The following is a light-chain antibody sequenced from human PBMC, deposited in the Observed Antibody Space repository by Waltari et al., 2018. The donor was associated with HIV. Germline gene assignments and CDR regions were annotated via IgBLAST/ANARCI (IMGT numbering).Light chain of an antibody. Sequence: SYVLTQPPSVSVAPGQTARVTCEGDRIESKSVNWYQQKPGQAPVLVVYDDSDRPSGIPDRFSGSNSGNTATLTISRAEAGDEADFYCQVWHSGSDHWVFGGGTKLTVL. CDR1: RIESKS. CDR2: DDS. V-gene: IGLV3-21*02. CDR3: QVWHSGSDHWV. J-gene: IGLJ3*02.